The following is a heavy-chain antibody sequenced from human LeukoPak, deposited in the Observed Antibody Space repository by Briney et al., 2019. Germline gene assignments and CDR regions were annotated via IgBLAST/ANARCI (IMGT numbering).Heavy chain of an antibody. CDR3: ARATVATGYFQH. CDR2: IRYDGSNK. V-gene: IGHV3-30*02. Sequence: PGGSLRLSCAASGFTFSSYGMHWVRQAPGKGLEWVAFIRYDGSNKYYADSVKGRFTISRDNSKNTLYLQMNSLRAEDTAVYYCARATVATGYFQHWGQGTLVTVSS. CDR1: GFTFSSYG. D-gene: IGHD4-23*01. J-gene: IGHJ1*01.